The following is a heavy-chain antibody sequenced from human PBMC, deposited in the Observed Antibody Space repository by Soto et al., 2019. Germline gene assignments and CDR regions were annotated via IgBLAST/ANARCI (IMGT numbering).Heavy chain of an antibody. CDR2: IYYSGST. D-gene: IGHD5-12*01. J-gene: IGHJ6*02. Sequence: PSETLSLTCTVSGGSISSYYWSWIRQPPGKGLEWIGYIYYSGSTNYNPSLKSRVTISVDTSKNQFSLKLSSVTAADTAVYYCARSQVARYYYYGMDVWGQGTTVTVSS. CDR1: GGSISSYY. CDR3: ARSQVARYYYYGMDV. V-gene: IGHV4-59*01.